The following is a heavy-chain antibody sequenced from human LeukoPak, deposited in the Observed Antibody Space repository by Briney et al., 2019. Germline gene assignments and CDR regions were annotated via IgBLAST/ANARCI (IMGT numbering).Heavy chain of an antibody. CDR1: GFTFDDYA. J-gene: IGHJ5*02. V-gene: IGHV3-9*01. CDR2: ISWNSRSI. Sequence: GGSLRLSCAASGFTFDDYAMHWVRHAPGKGLEWVSCISWNSRSIGYADSVKGRFTVSRDNAKNSLYLQMNSLRAEDTALYYCAKDKGSGISNWFDPWGQGTLVTVSS. D-gene: IGHD2-15*01. CDR3: AKDKGSGISNWFDP.